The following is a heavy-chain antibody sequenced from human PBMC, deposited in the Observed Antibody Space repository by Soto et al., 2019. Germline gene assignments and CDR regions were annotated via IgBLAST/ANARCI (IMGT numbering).Heavy chain of an antibody. J-gene: IGHJ6*02. Sequence: GVLRLSCAASGFTFSSYAMSWVRQAPGKGLEWVSAISGSGGSTYYADSVKGRFTISRDNSKNTLYLQMNSLRAEDTAVYYCAKDHLAGTLYYYGMDVWGQGTTVTVSS. CDR3: AKDHLAGTLYYYGMDV. CDR1: GFTFSSYA. V-gene: IGHV3-23*01. CDR2: ISGSGGST. D-gene: IGHD6-19*01.